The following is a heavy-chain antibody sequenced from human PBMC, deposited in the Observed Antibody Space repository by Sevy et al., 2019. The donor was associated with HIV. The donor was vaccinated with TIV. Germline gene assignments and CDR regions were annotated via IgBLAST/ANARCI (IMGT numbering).Heavy chain of an antibody. CDR3: GGGDINGSPPAGMDV. J-gene: IGHJ6*02. Sequence: GGSLRLSCAASEFTFSYYWMTWVRQAPGKGLEWVANIKQDGSEKYYVDSVKGRFTISRDNAKNSLYLQINSLRAEDRAMFSGGGGDINGSPPAGMDVWGQGTTVTVSS. V-gene: IGHV3-7*03. CDR1: EFTFSYYW. CDR2: IKQDGSEK. D-gene: IGHD3-10*01.